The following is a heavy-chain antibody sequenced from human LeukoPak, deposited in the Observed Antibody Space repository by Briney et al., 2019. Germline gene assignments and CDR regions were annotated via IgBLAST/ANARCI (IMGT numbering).Heavy chain of an antibody. CDR3: ARGLNDSWTGENY. CDR1: GASISSGNYY. V-gene: IGHV4-39*07. CDR2: IYHTGST. J-gene: IGHJ4*02. D-gene: IGHD3-3*01. Sequence: PSETLSLTCNVSGASISSGNYYWGWIRQSPEKDLEWIGSIYHTGSTYYNPSLKSRVTISLDTSKSQFSLKVRYVTAADTAVYYCARGLNDSWTGENYWGQGTLVTVSS.